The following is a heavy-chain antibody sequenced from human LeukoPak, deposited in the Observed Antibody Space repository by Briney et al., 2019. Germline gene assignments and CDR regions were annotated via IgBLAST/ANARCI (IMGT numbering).Heavy chain of an antibody. Sequence: SETLSLTCTVSGGSICNYYWIWIRQPPGKGLEWVGYIYYSGSTNYNPSLRSRVTMSVDTSKNQFSLKLSSVTAADTAVYYCARSPGTGNYFDYWGQGTLVTVSS. CDR1: GGSICNYY. CDR2: IYYSGST. D-gene: IGHD3-10*01. J-gene: IGHJ4*02. V-gene: IGHV4-59*08. CDR3: ARSPGTGNYFDY.